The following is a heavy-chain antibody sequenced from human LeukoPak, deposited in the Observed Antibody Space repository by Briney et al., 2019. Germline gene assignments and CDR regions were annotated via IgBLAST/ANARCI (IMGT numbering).Heavy chain of an antibody. CDR2: FDPEDGET. J-gene: IGHJ5*02. D-gene: IGHD3-3*01. CDR1: GYTLTELS. CDR3: ATGITIFGVASDWFDP. V-gene: IGHV1-24*01. Sequence: VASVKVSCKVSGYTLTELSMHWVRQAPGKGLEWMGGFDPEDGETIYAQKFQGRVTMTEDTSTDTAYMELSSLRSEDTAVYYCATGITIFGVASDWFDPWGQGTLVTVCS.